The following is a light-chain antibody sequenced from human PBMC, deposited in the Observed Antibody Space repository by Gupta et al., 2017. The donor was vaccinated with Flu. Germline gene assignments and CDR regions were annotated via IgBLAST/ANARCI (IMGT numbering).Light chain of an antibody. V-gene: IGKV3-20*01. Sequence: RNYLAWYQQKPGQAPRLLINWASSRATGVPDRFSGSGSGTDFTLTISRLEPEDFAVYYCQQSGSSPRTFGEGTKVEIK. CDR2: WAS. J-gene: IGKJ1*01. CDR3: QQSGSSPRT. CDR1: RNY.